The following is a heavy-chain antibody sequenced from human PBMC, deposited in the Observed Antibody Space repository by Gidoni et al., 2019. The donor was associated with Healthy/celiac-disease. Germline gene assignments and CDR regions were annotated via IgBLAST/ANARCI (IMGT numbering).Heavy chain of an antibody. CDR3: AGGETRDGYKPYFDY. V-gene: IGHV1-2*02. Sequence: QVQLVQSGAEVKKPGASVKVSCKASGYTFTGYYMHWVRQDHGQGREWMGWHNPNSGGTRYAQKFQGTGPMTSDPSISTVYMELRSLKSDETALYYCAGGETRDGYKPYFDYWGQGTLVTVSS. D-gene: IGHD5-12*01. CDR2: HNPNSGGT. CDR1: GYTFTGYY. J-gene: IGHJ4*02.